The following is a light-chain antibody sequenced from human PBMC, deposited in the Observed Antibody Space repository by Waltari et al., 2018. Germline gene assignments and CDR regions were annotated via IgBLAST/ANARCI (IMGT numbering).Light chain of an antibody. CDR1: SSNIGSNP. CDR3: AAWDDSLNGVI. Sequence: QSVLTQPPSASGTPGQRVSMSCSGSSSNIGSNPVNWYQQLPGTAPKPLIYSKNQRPSGVPDRFSGSKSGTSASLAISGLLSEDEADYYCAAWDDSLNGVIFGGGTKLTVL. CDR2: SKN. V-gene: IGLV1-44*01. J-gene: IGLJ2*01.